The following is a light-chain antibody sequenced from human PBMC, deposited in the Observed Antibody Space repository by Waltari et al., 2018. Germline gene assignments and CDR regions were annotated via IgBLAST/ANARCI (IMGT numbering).Light chain of an antibody. CDR1: QIISNS. CDR3: QQSSTVPNS. CDR2: ATS. J-gene: IGKJ2*03. Sequence: DMQMTSSPSSLSASVADRVNITCRASQIISNSLHWYQHKSGHATRLLIYATSALESGFPPRFTGSRSGREYTLTISGLQPEDFATYFCQQSSTVPNSFGPGTKVEV. V-gene: IGKV1-39*01.